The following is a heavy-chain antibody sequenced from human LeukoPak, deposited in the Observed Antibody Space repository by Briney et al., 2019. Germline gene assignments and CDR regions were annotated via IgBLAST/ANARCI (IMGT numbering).Heavy chain of an antibody. V-gene: IGHV3-23*01. CDR1: GFTFSNFA. J-gene: IGHJ3*02. CDR3: AKTGGYYDTSDLYRPDVFDI. D-gene: IGHD3-22*01. Sequence: GGSLRLSCAASGFTFSNFAMSWVRQAPGRGLEWVSAISGTGGNTFYTDSVTGRFTISRDNSKNTLYVQMNSLRAEDTAVYYCAKTGGYYDTSDLYRPDVFDIWGQGTVVTVSS. CDR2: ISGTGGNT.